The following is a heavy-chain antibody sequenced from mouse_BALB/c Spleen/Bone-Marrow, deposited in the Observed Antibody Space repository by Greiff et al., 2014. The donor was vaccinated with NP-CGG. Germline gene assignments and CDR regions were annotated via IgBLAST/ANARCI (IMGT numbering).Heavy chain of an antibody. Sequence: VQLKESGPGLVKPSQSLSLTCTVTGYSITSDYAWNWIRQFPGNKLEWMGYISYSGSTSYNPSLKSRIPITRDTSKNQFFLQLNSVTTEDTATYYCAREGDYYGSSFDYWGQGTTLTVSS. CDR1: GYSITSDYA. CDR3: AREGDYYGSSFDY. D-gene: IGHD1-1*01. J-gene: IGHJ2*01. V-gene: IGHV3-2*02. CDR2: ISYSGST.